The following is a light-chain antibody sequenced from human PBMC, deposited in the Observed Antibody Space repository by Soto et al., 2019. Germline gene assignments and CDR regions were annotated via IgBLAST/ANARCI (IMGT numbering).Light chain of an antibody. CDR1: QSVSSSY. CDR3: QQYGSSPWT. CDR2: GAS. Sequence: EIVLTQSPGALSLSPGERATLSCRSRQSVSSSYLAWYQQKPGQAPRLLMYGASSRATGIPDRFSGSGSGTDFTLTISRLEPEDVSVYYCQQYGSSPWTVGQGTKVEIK. J-gene: IGKJ1*01. V-gene: IGKV3-20*01.